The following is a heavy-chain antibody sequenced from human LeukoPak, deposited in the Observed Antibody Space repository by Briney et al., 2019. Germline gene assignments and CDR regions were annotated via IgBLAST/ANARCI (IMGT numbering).Heavy chain of an antibody. D-gene: IGHD6-19*01. J-gene: IGHJ3*02. CDR3: ARDASLAVAGTDI. V-gene: IGHV4-59*01. CDR2: IYYSGST. Sequence: SETLSLTCTVSGGSISSYYWSWIRQPPGKGLEWIGYIYYSGSTNYNPSLKSRVTISVDTSKNQFSLKLSSVTAADTAVYYCARDASLAVAGTDIWGQGTMVTVSS. CDR1: GGSISSYY.